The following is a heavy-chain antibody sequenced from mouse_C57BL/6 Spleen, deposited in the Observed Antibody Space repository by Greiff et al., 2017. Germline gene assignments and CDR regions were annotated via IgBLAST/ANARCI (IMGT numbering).Heavy chain of an antibody. CDR3: ARAGWLLHGYFDY. CDR2: ISYDGSN. Sequence: EVHLVESGPGLVKPSQSLSLTCSVTGYSITSGYYWNWIRQFPGNKLEWMGYISYDGSNNYNPSLKNRISITRDTSKNQFFLKLNSVTTEDTATYYCARAGWLLHGYFDYWGQGTTLTVSS. V-gene: IGHV3-6*01. D-gene: IGHD2-3*01. CDR1: GYSITSGYY. J-gene: IGHJ2*01.